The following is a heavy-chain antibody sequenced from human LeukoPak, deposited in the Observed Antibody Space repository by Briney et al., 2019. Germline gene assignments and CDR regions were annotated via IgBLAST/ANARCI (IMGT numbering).Heavy chain of an antibody. CDR3: AEVACPNGLCSDY. D-gene: IGHD2-8*01. V-gene: IGHV4-34*01. CDR1: GGSFSVYH. Sequence: SETLSLTCAVYGGSFSVYHWSWIRQPPGKGLEWIGEVNHSGSTNYNPSLKSRVTISVDMSRTHFSLKLSSMTAADTAMYYCAEVACPNGLCSDYWGQGTLVTVSS. CDR2: VNHSGST. J-gene: IGHJ4*02.